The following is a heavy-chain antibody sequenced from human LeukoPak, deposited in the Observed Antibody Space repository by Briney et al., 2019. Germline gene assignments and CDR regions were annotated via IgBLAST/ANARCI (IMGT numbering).Heavy chain of an antibody. CDR1: GLTFSSYE. V-gene: IGHV3-48*03. Sequence: GGSLRLSCAASGLTFSSYEMNWVRQAPGKGLEWVSYISSSGSSIYYADSVKGRFIISRDNAKKSLYLQMHSLRAEDTAVYYCARIDSYNSGWLDYWGQGTLVTVSS. CDR2: ISSSGSSI. CDR3: ARIDSYNSGWLDY. J-gene: IGHJ4*02. D-gene: IGHD6-19*01.